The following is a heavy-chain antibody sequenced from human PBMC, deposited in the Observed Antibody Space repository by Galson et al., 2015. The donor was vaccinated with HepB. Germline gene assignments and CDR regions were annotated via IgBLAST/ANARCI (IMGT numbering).Heavy chain of an antibody. CDR3: AHRLYDSSGYYFWY. CDR2: IYWNDDK. V-gene: IGHV2-5*01. Sequence: PVLVKPTQTLTLTCTFSGFSLSTSGVGVGWIRQPPGKALEWLALIYWNDDKRYSPSLKSRLTITKDTSKNQVVLTMTNMDPVDTATYYCAHRLYDSSGYYFWYWGQGTLVTVSS. D-gene: IGHD3-22*01. CDR1: GFSLSTSGVG. J-gene: IGHJ4*02.